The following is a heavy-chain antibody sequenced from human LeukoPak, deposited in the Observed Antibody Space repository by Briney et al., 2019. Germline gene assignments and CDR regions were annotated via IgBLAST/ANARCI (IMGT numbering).Heavy chain of an antibody. J-gene: IGHJ4*02. CDR2: IYFSGRT. Sequence: PSETLSLTCTVSGGSISSSSYYWGWIRQPPGKGLEWIGSIYFSGRTYYNPSLKSRVTISVDTSKNQFSLKLSSVTAADTAVYYCARGGLRFLEGLPDYWGQGTPVTVSS. D-gene: IGHD3-3*01. CDR3: ARGGLRFLEGLPDY. CDR1: GGSISSSSYY. V-gene: IGHV4-39*01.